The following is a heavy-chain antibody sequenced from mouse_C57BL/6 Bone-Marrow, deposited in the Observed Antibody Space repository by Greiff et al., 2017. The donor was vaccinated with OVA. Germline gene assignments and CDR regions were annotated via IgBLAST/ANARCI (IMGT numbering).Heavy chain of an antibody. CDR1: GYTFTSYW. J-gene: IGHJ2*01. V-gene: IGHV1-50*01. CDR2: IDPSDSYT. CDR3: ATLVFDY. Sequence: VRLQQPGAELVKPGASVKLSCKASGYTFTSYWMQWVKQRPGQGLEWIGEIDPSDSYTNYNQKFKGKATLTVDTSSSTAYMQLSSLTSEDSAVYYCATLVFDYWGQGTTLTVSS. D-gene: IGHD2-2*01.